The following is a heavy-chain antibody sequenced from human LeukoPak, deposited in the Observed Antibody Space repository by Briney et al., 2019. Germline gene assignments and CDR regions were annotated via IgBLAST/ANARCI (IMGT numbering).Heavy chain of an antibody. V-gene: IGHV3-15*01. CDR3: TWGSSGWYRGGLGY. CDR1: GLTFSNAW. J-gene: IGHJ4*02. D-gene: IGHD6-19*01. Sequence: GGSLRLSCAASGLTFSNAWMSWVRQAPGKGLEWVGRIKSKTDGGTTDYAAPVKGRFTISRDDSKNTLCLQMNSLKTEDTAVYYCTWGSSGWYRGGLGYCCQRALLTASS. CDR2: IKSKTDGGTT.